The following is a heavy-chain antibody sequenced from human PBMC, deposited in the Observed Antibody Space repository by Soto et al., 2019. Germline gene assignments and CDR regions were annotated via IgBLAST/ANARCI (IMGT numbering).Heavy chain of an antibody. CDR3: ARGGGKGTTGTTDAFDI. D-gene: IGHD1-1*01. J-gene: IGHJ3*02. CDR2: INPNSGGT. CDR1: GYTFTGYY. V-gene: IGHV1-2*04. Sequence: ASVKVSCKASGYTFTGYYMHWVRQAPGQGLEWMGWINPNSGGTNYAQKFQGWVTMTRDTSISTAYMELSRLRSDDTAVYYCARGGGKGTTGTTDAFDIWGQGTMVTVSS.